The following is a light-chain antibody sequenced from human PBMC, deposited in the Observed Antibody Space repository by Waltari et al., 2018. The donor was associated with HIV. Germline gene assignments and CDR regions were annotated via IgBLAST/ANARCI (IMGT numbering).Light chain of an antibody. CDR3: QQYYSTPPT. J-gene: IGKJ1*01. CDR1: QNVLYDSNNKNY. V-gene: IGKV4-1*01. CDR2: WAS. Sequence: DFVMTQSPDPLAVSLGERATINCKSSQNVLYDSNNKNYLAWYQQKPGQPPKLLIYWASTRQSGVPDRFSGSGSGTDFTLTISSLQAEDVAVYYCQQYYSTPPTFGQGTKVEIK.